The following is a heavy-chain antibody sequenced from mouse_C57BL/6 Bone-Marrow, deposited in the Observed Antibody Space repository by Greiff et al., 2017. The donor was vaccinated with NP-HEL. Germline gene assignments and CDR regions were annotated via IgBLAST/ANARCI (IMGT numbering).Heavy chain of an antibody. CDR3: ARGYRGLYYYAMDY. V-gene: IGHV5-17*01. D-gene: IGHD1-3*01. Sequence: EVKLVESGGGLVKPGGSLKLSCAASGFTFSDYGMHWVRQAPEKGLEWVAYISSGSSTIYYADTVKGRFTFSRDTAKNTLFLQMTSLRSEDTAMYYYARGYRGLYYYAMDYWGQGTSVTVSA. CDR1: GFTFSDYG. J-gene: IGHJ4*01. CDR2: ISSGSSTI.